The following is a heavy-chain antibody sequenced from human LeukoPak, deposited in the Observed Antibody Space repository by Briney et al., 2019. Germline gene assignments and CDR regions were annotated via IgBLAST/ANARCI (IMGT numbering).Heavy chain of an antibody. D-gene: IGHD3-10*01. Sequence: GGSLRLSCAASGFTFEDNGMSWVRHATGKGLEWVSGLNWNGGSTVYGDSVKGRCTISRDNASNSLYLQMNGLRTEDTALYYCATHSYYYGSGSYPHYLDYWGQGTLVTVSA. J-gene: IGHJ4*02. CDR3: ATHSYYYGSGSYPHYLDY. V-gene: IGHV3-20*04. CDR1: GFTFEDNG. CDR2: LNWNGGST.